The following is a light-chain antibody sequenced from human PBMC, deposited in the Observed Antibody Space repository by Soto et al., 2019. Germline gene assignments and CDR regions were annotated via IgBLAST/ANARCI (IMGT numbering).Light chain of an antibody. V-gene: IGKV3D-20*02. J-gene: IGKJ4*01. CDR1: QSVSSSY. CDR2: GAS. CDR3: QQRSNWPALT. Sequence: EIVLTQSPGTLSLSPGERATLSCRASQSVSSSYLAWYQQKPGQAPRLLMYGASSRATGIPDRFSGSGSGTDFTLTISSLEPEDFAVYYCQQRSNWPALTFXGGTKVDNK.